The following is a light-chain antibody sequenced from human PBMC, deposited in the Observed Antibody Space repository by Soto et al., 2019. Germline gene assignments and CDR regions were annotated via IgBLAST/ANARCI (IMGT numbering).Light chain of an antibody. V-gene: IGKV1-39*01. CDR3: QQRYSRPYT. CDR2: GAS. Sequence: EIPMTQSPSSLSASVGDRVTITCRASQSSSSYVNCYQQKLGKAPKVLIYGASSLVNGVPSRFSGSGSGTDFTLPISSLQRDDLASSYCQQRYSRPYTFGQGTNLEI. CDR1: QSSSSY. J-gene: IGKJ2*01.